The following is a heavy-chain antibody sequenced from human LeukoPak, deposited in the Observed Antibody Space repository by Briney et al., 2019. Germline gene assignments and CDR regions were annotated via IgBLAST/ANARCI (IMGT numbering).Heavy chain of an antibody. Sequence: GGAVRLSCAASGCTFSSYSMNWVRQAPGRGLAGVAYISSSSSTIYYADSVKGRFTISRDNAKNSLYLQMNSLRAEDTAVYYCAREDRVVSSGFPDYWGQGTLVTVSS. CDR3: AREDRVVSSGFPDY. V-gene: IGHV3-48*04. CDR1: GCTFSSYS. D-gene: IGHD3-22*01. J-gene: IGHJ4*02. CDR2: ISSSSSTI.